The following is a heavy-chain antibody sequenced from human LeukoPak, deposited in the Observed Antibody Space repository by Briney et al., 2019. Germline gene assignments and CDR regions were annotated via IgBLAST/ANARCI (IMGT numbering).Heavy chain of an antibody. CDR3: ARGEALAARPNNWFDP. V-gene: IGHV1-69*04. D-gene: IGHD6-6*01. CDR1: GGTFSSYA. CDR2: IIPILGIA. J-gene: IGHJ5*02. Sequence: SVKVSCKASGGTFSSYAISWVRQAPGQGLGWMGRIIPILGIANYAQKFQGRVTITADKSTSTAYMELSSLRSEDTAVYYCARGEALAARPNNWFDPWGQGTLVTVSS.